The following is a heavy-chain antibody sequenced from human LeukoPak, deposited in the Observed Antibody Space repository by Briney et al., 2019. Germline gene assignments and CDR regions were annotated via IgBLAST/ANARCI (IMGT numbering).Heavy chain of an antibody. J-gene: IGHJ4*02. CDR1: GFTVNSYC. CDR3: ANFWSGYPPFGY. Sequence: GGSLRLSCVASGFTVNSYCMNWVRQAPGKGLEWISYISPTSGTIFYADSVKGRFTISRDNARNSLYLQMNGLRAEDTAVYYCANFWSGYPPFGYWGQGTLVTVSS. D-gene: IGHD3-3*01. V-gene: IGHV3-48*01. CDR2: ISPTSGTI.